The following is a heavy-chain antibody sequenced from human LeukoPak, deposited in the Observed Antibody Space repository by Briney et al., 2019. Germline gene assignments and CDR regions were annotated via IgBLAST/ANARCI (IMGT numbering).Heavy chain of an antibody. J-gene: IGHJ4*02. CDR3: AREGLTTGDY. D-gene: IGHD3-22*01. Sequence: PGGSLRLSCAASGFTVSSNYMSWVRQAPGKGLEWVSVIYSGGSTYYADSVKGRFTISRDNSKNSLYLQMDSLRVEDTAVYYCAREGLTTGDYWGQGTQVTVSS. V-gene: IGHV3-66*01. CDR2: IYSGGST. CDR1: GFTVSSNY.